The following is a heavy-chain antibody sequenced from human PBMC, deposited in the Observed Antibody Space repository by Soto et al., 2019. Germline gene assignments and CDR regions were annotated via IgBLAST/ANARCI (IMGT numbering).Heavy chain of an antibody. D-gene: IGHD6-13*01. J-gene: IGHJ6*02. CDR1: GFTFSSYG. Sequence: QLQLVESGGGVVQPGTSLKLSCAPSGFTFSSYGRYWVRQAPGKGLEWVAVVSYDGNNKYYADSVKGRFTISRDNAKNTLYLQMNSLRADDTAVYYCAKDLGQQLVLNYGMDVWGQGTTVTVSS. CDR3: AKDLGQQLVLNYGMDV. CDR2: VSYDGNNK. V-gene: IGHV3-30*18.